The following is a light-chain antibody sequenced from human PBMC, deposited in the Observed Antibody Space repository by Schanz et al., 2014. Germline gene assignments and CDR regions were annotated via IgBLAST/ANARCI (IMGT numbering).Light chain of an antibody. J-gene: IGKJ1*01. CDR3: QQYHTSRT. CDR1: QSVTNNY. V-gene: IGKV3-20*01. CDR2: GAS. Sequence: EIVLTQSPGTLSLSPGERATLSCRASQSVTNNYLAWYQHIPGQAPRLLIYGASSRPTGIPDRFSGSGSGTDFTLTISGLQSEDFAIYYCQQYHTSRTFGQGTKVEIK.